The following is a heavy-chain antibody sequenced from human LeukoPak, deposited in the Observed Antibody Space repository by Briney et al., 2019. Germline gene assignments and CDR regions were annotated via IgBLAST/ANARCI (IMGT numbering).Heavy chain of an antibody. CDR3: ARDPTLGQWLVHGY. CDR2: INPNSGGT. CDR1: GYTFTGYY. J-gene: IGHJ4*02. Sequence: ASVKVSCKASGYTFTGYYMHWVRQAAGQGLECMGWINPNSGGTNYAQKFQGRVTTTRDTSISTAYMELSRLRTDDTAVYYCARDPTLGQWLVHGYWGQGTLVTVSS. D-gene: IGHD6-19*01. V-gene: IGHV1-2*02.